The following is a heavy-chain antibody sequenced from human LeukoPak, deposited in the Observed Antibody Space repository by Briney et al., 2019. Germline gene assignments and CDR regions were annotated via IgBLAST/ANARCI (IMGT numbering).Heavy chain of an antibody. V-gene: IGHV3-23*01. CDR1: GFTFSSYA. CDR2: ISGSGGST. J-gene: IGHJ4*02. Sequence: GGSLRLSCAASGFTFSSYAMSWVRQAPGKGLEWVSAISGSGGSTYYADSVKGRFTISRDNSKNTLYLQMNSLRAEDTAVYYCAKDSPGYCSSISCYTGIDYWGQGTLVTVSS. D-gene: IGHD2-2*02. CDR3: AKDSPGYCSSISCYTGIDY.